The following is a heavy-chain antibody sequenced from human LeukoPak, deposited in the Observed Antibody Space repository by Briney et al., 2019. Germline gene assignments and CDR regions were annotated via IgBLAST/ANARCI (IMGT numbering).Heavy chain of an antibody. CDR2: IYHSGST. D-gene: IGHD1-1*01. CDR1: GGSISSGGYS. CDR3: ARQFLGYKQNWYFDL. Sequence: PSETLSLTCAVSGGSISSGGYSWSWIRQPPGKGLEWIGYIYHSGSTYYNPSLKSRVTISVDRSKNQFSLKLSSVTAADTAVYYCARQFLGYKQNWYFDLWGRGTLVTVSS. J-gene: IGHJ2*01. V-gene: IGHV4-30-2*01.